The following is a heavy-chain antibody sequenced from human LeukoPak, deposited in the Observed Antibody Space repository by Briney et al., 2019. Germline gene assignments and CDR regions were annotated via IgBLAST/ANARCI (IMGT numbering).Heavy chain of an antibody. Sequence: GGSLRLSCAASGFTFSSYSMNWVRQAPGKGLEWVSYISSSGSTIYYADSVKGRFTISRDNAKNSLYLQMNSLRAENTAVYYCAELGITMIGGVWGKGTTVTISS. D-gene: IGHD3-10*02. CDR3: AELGITMIGGV. J-gene: IGHJ6*04. CDR2: ISSSGSTI. CDR1: GFTFSSYS. V-gene: IGHV3-48*04.